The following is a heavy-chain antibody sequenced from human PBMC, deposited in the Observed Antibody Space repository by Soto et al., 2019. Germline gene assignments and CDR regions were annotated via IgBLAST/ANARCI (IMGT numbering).Heavy chain of an antibody. J-gene: IGHJ6*02. CDR3: AKDLRTYSSSWYAYYYGMDV. V-gene: IGHV3-23*01. D-gene: IGHD6-13*01. CDR2: ISGSGGST. CDR1: GFTFSSYA. Sequence: PGGSLRLSCAASGFTFSSYAMSWVRQAPGKGLEWVSAISGSGGSTYYADSVKGRFTISRDNSKNTLYLQMNSLRAEDTAVYYCAKDLRTYSSSWYAYYYGMDVWGQGTTVTV.